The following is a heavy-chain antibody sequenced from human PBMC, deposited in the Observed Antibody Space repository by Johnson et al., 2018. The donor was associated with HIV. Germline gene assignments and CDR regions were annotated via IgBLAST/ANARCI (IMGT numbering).Heavy chain of an antibody. CDR3: ARACRDGYTCDVYDI. J-gene: IGHJ3*02. CDR2: LWSGGNT. Sequence: VQLVESGGGVVQPGGSLRLSCAASGLSVSNNYMSWVRQAPGRGLEWVSVLWSGGNTWYAGSVPGRCTISRDNSKNTLYLQMNSLRAEGTAVYYCARACRDGYTCDVYDIWGLGTMVTVS. D-gene: IGHD5-24*01. CDR1: GLSVSNNY. V-gene: IGHV3-66*01.